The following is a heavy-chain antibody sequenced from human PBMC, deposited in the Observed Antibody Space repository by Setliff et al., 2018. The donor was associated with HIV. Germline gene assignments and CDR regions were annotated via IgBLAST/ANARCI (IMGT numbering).Heavy chain of an antibody. CDR1: GGTFTRNC. D-gene: IGHD3-9*01. CDR2: ILPFFDTA. V-gene: IGHV1-69*13. J-gene: IGHJ4*02. CDR3: ARQDIPTGYYLFDY. Sequence: SVKVSCKVSGGTFTRNCISWVRQAPGQGLEWMGGILPFFDTANYAQKFQGRVTITADESTSTDHMELSSLTSEDTAVYYCARQDIPTGYYLFDYWGQGTQVTVSS.